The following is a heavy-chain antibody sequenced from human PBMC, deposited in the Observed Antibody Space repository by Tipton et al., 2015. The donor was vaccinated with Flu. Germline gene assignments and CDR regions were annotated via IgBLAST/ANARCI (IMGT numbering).Heavy chain of an antibody. CDR2: FHRSGNG. D-gene: IGHD4-11*01. CDR3: ARRDYSNYVSEPHNWFDP. Sequence: TLSLTCSVSGDSFATPYFWGWIRKPPGGGLEWIGKFHRSGNGYYKPSLKSRVSISVDTSKNQFSLELTSVTAADTAVYYCARRDYSNYVSEPHNWFDPWGQGILVTVSS. V-gene: IGHV4-38-2*01. J-gene: IGHJ5*01. CDR1: GDSFATPYF.